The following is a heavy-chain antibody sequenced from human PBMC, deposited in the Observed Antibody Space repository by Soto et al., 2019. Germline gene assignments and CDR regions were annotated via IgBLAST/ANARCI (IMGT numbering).Heavy chain of an antibody. V-gene: IGHV4-4*07. J-gene: IGHJ3*02. D-gene: IGHD3-16*02. Sequence: SETLSLTCTVSGGSISSYYWSWIRQLAGKGLEWIGRIYTSGSTNYNPSLKSRVTMSVDTSKNQFSLKLSSVTAADTAVYYCARVELITFGGVIVPRGAFDIWGQGTMVTVSS. CDR1: GGSISSYY. CDR2: IYTSGST. CDR3: ARVELITFGGVIVPRGAFDI.